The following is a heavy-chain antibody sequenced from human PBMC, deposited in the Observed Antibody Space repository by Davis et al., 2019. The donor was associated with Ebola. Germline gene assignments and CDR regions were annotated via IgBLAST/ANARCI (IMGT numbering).Heavy chain of an antibody. J-gene: IGHJ4*02. Sequence: ASVKVSCKASGYTFTGYYMHWVRQAPGQGLEWMGRIYPNSGGTNYAQKFQGRVTMTRDTSISTAYMELSRLRSDDTAVYFCAKGGYNSGWYTDYWGLGTLVTVSS. CDR2: IYPNSGGT. V-gene: IGHV1-2*06. CDR1: GYTFTGYY. D-gene: IGHD6-19*01. CDR3: AKGGYNSGWYTDY.